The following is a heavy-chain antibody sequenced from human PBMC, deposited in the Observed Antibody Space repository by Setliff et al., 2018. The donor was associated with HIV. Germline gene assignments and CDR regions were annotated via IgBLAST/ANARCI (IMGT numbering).Heavy chain of an antibody. V-gene: IGHV4-39*07. J-gene: IGHJ2*01. CDR2: IYYSGST. Sequence: PSETLTLTCDVSGGSISSDSYYWAWIRQPPVKGLEWIGTIYYSGSTQYNPSLKSRLTISVDMSKNQLSLKLSSVTAADTAVYYCLLWTGYYTYWFFDLWGRCALGTSPQ. CDR1: GGSISSDSYY. D-gene: IGHD3-3*01. CDR3: LLWTGYYTYWFFDL.